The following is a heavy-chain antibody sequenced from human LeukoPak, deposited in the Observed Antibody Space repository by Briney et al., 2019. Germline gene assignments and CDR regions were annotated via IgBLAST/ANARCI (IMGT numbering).Heavy chain of an antibody. Sequence: GGSLRLSCAASGFRFDSFYMGWVRQVPGKGLDYIAFISASGAVPYYAESVKGRFTISRDNAKNSVSLQMNSLSADDTAVYYCARSLIVASEDYWGQGTLVTVSS. CDR3: ARSLIVASEDY. CDR1: GFRFDSFY. V-gene: IGHV3-11*04. J-gene: IGHJ4*02. D-gene: IGHD3-22*01. CDR2: ISASGAVP.